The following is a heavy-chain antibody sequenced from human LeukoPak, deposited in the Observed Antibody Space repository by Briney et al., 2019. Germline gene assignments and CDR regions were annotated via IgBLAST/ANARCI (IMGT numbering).Heavy chain of an antibody. D-gene: IGHD6-19*01. CDR3: ARDLSHQKYSSGWSHPFDY. Sequence: GGSLRLSCAASGFTFSSYWMSWVRQAPGKGLEWVANIKQDGSEKYYVDSVKGRFTISRDNAKNSLYLQMNSLRAEDTAVYYCARDLSHQKYSSGWSHPFDYWGQGTLVTVSS. CDR2: IKQDGSEK. CDR1: GFTFSSYW. V-gene: IGHV3-7*01. J-gene: IGHJ4*02.